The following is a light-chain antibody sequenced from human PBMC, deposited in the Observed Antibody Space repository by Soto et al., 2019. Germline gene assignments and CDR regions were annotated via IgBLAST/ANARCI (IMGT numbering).Light chain of an antibody. CDR3: HQYYYWRT. CDR1: QNVNHD. CDR2: AAS. J-gene: IGKJ1*01. Sequence: EVILTQSPATLSVSPGESVTLSCRASQNVNHDLAWYQQKAGQAPRILIYAASVRAPGIPVRFSGSGSATEFTLTISSLESEDFAFYYCHQYYYWRTFGQGIKVDIK. V-gene: IGKV3-15*01.